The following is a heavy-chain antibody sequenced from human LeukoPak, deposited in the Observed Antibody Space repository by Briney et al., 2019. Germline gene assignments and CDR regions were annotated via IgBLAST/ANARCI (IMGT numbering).Heavy chain of an antibody. D-gene: IGHD6-6*01. CDR1: GGSVSSGSYY. CDR3: AREKYSPGAVDY. V-gene: IGHV4-39*01. J-gene: IGHJ4*02. CDR2: IYYSGST. Sequence: SETLSLTCTVSGGSVSSGSYYWGWIRQPPGKGLEWIGSIYYSGSTYYNPSLKSRVTISVDTSKNQFSLKVSSVTAADTAVYYCAREKYSPGAVDYWGQGSLVTVSS.